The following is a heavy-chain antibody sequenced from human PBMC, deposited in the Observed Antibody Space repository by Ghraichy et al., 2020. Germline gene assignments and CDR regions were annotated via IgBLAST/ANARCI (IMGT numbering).Heavy chain of an antibody. CDR2: ISGSGGST. V-gene: IGHV3-23*01. CDR1: GFTFSSYA. J-gene: IGHJ4*02. CDR3: AKALDCGGDCRSFDY. Sequence: GGSLRLSCAASGFTFSSYAMSWVRQAPGQGLEWVSAISGSGGSTYYADSVKGRFTISRDNSKNTLYLQMNSLRAEDTAVYYCAKALDCGGDCRSFDYWGQGTLVTVSS. D-gene: IGHD2-21*01.